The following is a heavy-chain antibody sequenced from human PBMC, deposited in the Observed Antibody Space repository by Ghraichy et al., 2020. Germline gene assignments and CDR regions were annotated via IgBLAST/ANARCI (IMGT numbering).Heavy chain of an antibody. CDR1: GYTFTGYY. CDR3: ARDGLALDTAMASSYWYFDL. Sequence: ASVKVSCKASGYTFTGYYMHWVRQAPGQGLEWMGWINPNSGGTNYAQKFQGRVTMTRDTSISTAYMELSRLRSDDTAVYYCARDGLALDTAMASSYWYFDLWGRGTLVTVSS. V-gene: IGHV1-2*02. CDR2: INPNSGGT. D-gene: IGHD5-18*01. J-gene: IGHJ2*01.